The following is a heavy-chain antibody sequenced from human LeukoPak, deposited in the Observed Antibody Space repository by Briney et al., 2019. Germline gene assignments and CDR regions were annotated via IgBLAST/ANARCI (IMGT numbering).Heavy chain of an antibody. Sequence: ASVKVSCKTSGYTFTSYGISWVRQAPGQGLEWMGWISAYNGNTHSAQKLQGRVTMTTDTSTSTAYMELRSLRSDDTAVYYCARVVTDILTGYYDYWGQGTLVTVSS. V-gene: IGHV1-18*01. CDR2: ISAYNGNT. D-gene: IGHD3-9*01. J-gene: IGHJ4*02. CDR3: ARVVTDILTGYYDY. CDR1: GYTFTSYG.